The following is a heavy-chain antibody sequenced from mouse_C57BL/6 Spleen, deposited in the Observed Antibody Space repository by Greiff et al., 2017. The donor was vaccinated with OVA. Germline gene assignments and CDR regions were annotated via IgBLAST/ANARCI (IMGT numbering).Heavy chain of an antibody. CDR2: IWTGGGT. D-gene: IGHD2-1*01. CDR3: SREGAGNLPYAMDF. V-gene: IGHV2-9-1*01. Sequence: QVQLKESGPGLVAPSQSLSITCTVSGFSLTSSAISWVRQPPGTGLEWLGVIWTGGGTNYNSALKSRLSISKDNSKSQVFLIMIRLHTDYAARYYCSREGAGNLPYAMDFWGPGTSVTVSS. CDR1: GFSLTSSA. J-gene: IGHJ4*01.